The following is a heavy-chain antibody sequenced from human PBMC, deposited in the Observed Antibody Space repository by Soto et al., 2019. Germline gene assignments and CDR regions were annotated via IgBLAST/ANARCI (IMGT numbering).Heavy chain of an antibody. CDR1: GGSISSGGYY. V-gene: IGHV4-31*03. D-gene: IGHD3-10*01. J-gene: IGHJ5*02. CDR2: LYYSGST. CDR3: ARAGRMVRGVIIRWFDP. Sequence: QVQLQESGPGLVKPSQTLSLTCTVSGGSISSGGYYWSWIRQHPGKGLEWIGYLYYSGSTYYNPSLKSRVTISVDTSKNQFSLKLSSVTAAATAVYYCARAGRMVRGVIIRWFDPWGQGTLVTVSS.